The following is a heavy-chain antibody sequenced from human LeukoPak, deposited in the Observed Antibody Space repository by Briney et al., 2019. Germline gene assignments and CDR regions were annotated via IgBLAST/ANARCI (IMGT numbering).Heavy chain of an antibody. Sequence: GEALKISFKGSEYRFTSYWIGWVRPMPGKGLEWMGMIYPGDSDTRYSPSFQGQVTISADKSISTAYLQWSSLKASDTAMYYCARHKGYYYDSSGYPRYFFDYWGQGTLVTVSS. CDR2: IYPGDSDT. V-gene: IGHV5-51*01. CDR3: ARHKGYYYDSSGYPRYFFDY. D-gene: IGHD3-22*01. CDR1: EYRFTSYW. J-gene: IGHJ4*02.